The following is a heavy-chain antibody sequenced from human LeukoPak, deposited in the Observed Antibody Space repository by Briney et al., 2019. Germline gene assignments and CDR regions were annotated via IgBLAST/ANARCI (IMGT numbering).Heavy chain of an antibody. J-gene: IGHJ4*02. D-gene: IGHD2-2*01. Sequence: SVKVSCKASGGTFSSYAISWVRQDPGQGLEWMGRIIPIFGTANYAQKFQGRVTITTDESNSTAYMELRSLRSEDTAVYYCAREGVVPAAVPDYWGQGTLVTVSS. CDR2: IIPIFGTA. CDR3: AREGVVPAAVPDY. V-gene: IGHV1-69*05. CDR1: GGTFSSYA.